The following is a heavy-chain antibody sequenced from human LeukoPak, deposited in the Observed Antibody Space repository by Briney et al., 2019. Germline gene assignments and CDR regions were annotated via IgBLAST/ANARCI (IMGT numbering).Heavy chain of an antibody. CDR3: ATGYSSTWYYFDY. CDR1: GDSISSYY. Sequence: NPSETLSLTCTVSGDSISSYYWSWIRQPPGKGLEWIGYIYHSGSTNYNPSLKSRVTISADTSKDQSSLKLASVTAADAAVYYCATGYSSTWYYFDYWGQGTLVTVSS. D-gene: IGHD6-13*01. CDR2: IYHSGST. V-gene: IGHV4-59*01. J-gene: IGHJ4*02.